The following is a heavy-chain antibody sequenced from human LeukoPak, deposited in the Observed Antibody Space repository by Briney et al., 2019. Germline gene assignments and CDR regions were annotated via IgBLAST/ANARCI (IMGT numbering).Heavy chain of an antibody. D-gene: IGHD3-22*01. V-gene: IGHV3-21*01. J-gene: IGHJ4*02. CDR3: ARDVSYYDSSGYYLYYFDY. Sequence: GGSLRLSCAASGFIVSSKYMSWVRQAPGKGLEWVSSISSSSSYIYYADSVKGRFTISRDNAKNSLYLQMNSLRAEDTAVYYCARDVSYYDSSGYYLYYFDYWGQGTLVTVSS. CDR2: ISSSSSYI. CDR1: GFIVSSKY.